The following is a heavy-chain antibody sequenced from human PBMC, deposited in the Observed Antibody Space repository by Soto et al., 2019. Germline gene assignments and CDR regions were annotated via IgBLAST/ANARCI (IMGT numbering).Heavy chain of an antibody. CDR3: AHRRPYSNSPEYFFDY. CDR1: GFSLSTSGVD. D-gene: IGHD6-6*01. CDR2: IYWDDDK. Sequence: QITLKESGPTLVKPTQTLTLTCTFSGFSLSTSGVDVGWIRQPPGKALEWLALIYWDDDKRYSPSLKSRLTITKETSKNHVVLTMTNMDPLETATYYCAHRRPYSNSPEYFFDYWGQGTLVTVSS. V-gene: IGHV2-5*02. J-gene: IGHJ4*02.